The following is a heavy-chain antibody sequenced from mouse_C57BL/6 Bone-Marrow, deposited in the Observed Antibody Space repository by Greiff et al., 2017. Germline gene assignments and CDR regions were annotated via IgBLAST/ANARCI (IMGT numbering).Heavy chain of an antibody. CDR1: GFNIKDYY. CDR3: TRSLIYYGTNY. CDR2: IDPEDGVT. D-gene: IGHD1-1*01. Sequence: FQLQQSGAELVKPGASVKLSCTASGFNIKDYYIHWVKQRTEQGLEWIGRIDPEDGVTKYAPKFQDKATITAATSSNTAYLQLSSLTSEDAPVYYCTRSLIYYGTNYWGQGTTLTVSS. V-gene: IGHV14-2*01. J-gene: IGHJ2*01.